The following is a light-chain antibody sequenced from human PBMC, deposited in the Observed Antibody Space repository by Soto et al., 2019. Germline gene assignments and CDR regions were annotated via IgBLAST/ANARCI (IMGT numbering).Light chain of an antibody. CDR3: GTWYGYLNAI. V-gene: IGLV1-51*01. CDR1: SSDIGNNF. J-gene: IGLJ1*01. Sequence: QSVLTQPPSVSAAPGQKVTISCSGSSSDIGNNFVSWYQQLPGTAPKLLIYDNNKRPSGIPDRFSGSKSGTSATLDITGLQPGDEADYYCGTWYGYLNAIFGTGTKLTVL. CDR2: DNN.